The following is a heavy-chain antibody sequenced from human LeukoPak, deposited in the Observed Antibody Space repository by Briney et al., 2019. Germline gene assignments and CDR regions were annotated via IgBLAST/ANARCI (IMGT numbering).Heavy chain of an antibody. J-gene: IGHJ3*02. CDR1: GYSISSGYY. CDR2: IYHSGST. Sequence: SETLSLTCTVSGYSISSGYYWGWIRQPPGKGLEWIGSIYHSGSTYYNPSLKSRVTISVDTSKNQFSLKLSSVTAADTAVYYCASGSGWFNDAFDIWGQGTMVTVSS. V-gene: IGHV4-38-2*02. CDR3: ASGSGWFNDAFDI. D-gene: IGHD6-19*01.